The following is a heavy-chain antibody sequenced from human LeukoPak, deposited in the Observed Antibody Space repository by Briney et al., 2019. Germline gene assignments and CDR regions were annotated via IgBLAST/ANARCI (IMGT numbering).Heavy chain of an antibody. Sequence: GGSLRLSCAASGFTFSSYAMSWVRQAPGKGVEWVANIKQDVIEKYSVDSVKGRFTISRDNAKNSLYLQMNSLRAEDTAVYYCARESRGYDILTGKYHRGYYSYYMDVWGKGTTVTVSS. CDR1: GFTFSSYA. CDR2: IKQDVIEK. J-gene: IGHJ6*03. V-gene: IGHV3-7*01. D-gene: IGHD3-9*01. CDR3: ARESRGYDILTGKYHRGYYSYYMDV.